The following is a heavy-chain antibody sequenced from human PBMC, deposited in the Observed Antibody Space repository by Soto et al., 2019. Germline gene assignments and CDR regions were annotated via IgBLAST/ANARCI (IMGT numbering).Heavy chain of an antibody. CDR2: IKQDGSEI. J-gene: IGHJ6*03. V-gene: IGHV3-7*01. CDR3: ARGLEWLLYDAGYMDV. CDR1: GFTFSRYW. Sequence: PGGSLRLSCAASGFTFSRYWMTWVRQAPGKGLEGVANIKQDGSEIYYVDSVKGRFTISRDNAKNSLYLQMNSLRAEDTAVYYCARGLEWLLYDAGYMDVWGKGTTVTVSS. D-gene: IGHD3-3*01.